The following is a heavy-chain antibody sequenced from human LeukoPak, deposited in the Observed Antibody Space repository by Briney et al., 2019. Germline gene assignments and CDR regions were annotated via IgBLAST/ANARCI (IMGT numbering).Heavy chain of an antibody. CDR1: GFTFSSYS. D-gene: IGHD4-17*01. J-gene: IGHJ5*02. CDR3: ARLTTPEGGFDP. CDR2: ISSSSSYI. Sequence: PGGSLRLFCAASGFTFSSYSMNWVRQAPGKGLEWVSSISSSSSYIYYADSVKGRFTISRDNAKNSLYLQMNSLRAEDTAVYYCARLTTPEGGFDPWGQGTLVTVSS. V-gene: IGHV3-21*01.